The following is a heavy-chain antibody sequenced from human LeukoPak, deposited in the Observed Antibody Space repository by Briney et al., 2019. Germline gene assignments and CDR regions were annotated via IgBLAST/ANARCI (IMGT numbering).Heavy chain of an antibody. CDR2: ISSSSSTI. CDR3: ARAFSDSGSYYYYYYYMDV. J-gene: IGHJ6*03. V-gene: IGHV3-48*04. CDR1: GFTFSSYS. D-gene: IGHD1-26*01. Sequence: GGSLRLSCAASGFTFSSYSMNWVRQAPGKGLEWVSYISSSSSTIYYADSVKGRFTISRDNAKNSLYLQMNSLRAEDTAVYYCARAFSDSGSYYYYYYYMDVWGKGTTVTISS.